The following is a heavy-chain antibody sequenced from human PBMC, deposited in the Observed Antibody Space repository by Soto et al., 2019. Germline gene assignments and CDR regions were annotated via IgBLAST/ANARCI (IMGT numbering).Heavy chain of an antibody. J-gene: IGHJ4*02. CDR3: ARVVRVFGGHAGY. D-gene: IGHD3-3*01. V-gene: IGHV1-8*01. CDR1: GYTFTEFD. Sequence: QVLLVQSGADVKKPGASVKVSCKTSGYTFTEFDINWVRQAPGQGLEWMGWMNTNTGKTGYAQKCKGSVTVTRDTSISTAYMELGTLRSEDTAVYYCARVVRVFGGHAGYWGQGTLVTVSS. CDR2: MNTNTGKT.